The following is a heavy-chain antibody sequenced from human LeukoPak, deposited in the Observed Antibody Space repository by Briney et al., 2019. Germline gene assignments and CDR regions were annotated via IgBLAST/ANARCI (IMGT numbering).Heavy chain of an antibody. CDR3: ARDNGSGSYYLGGHFDY. J-gene: IGHJ4*02. CDR1: GYTLTVYY. Sequence: GASVKVSCKASGYTLTVYYIHWVRQAPGQGLEWMGRINPNSGDTNFAQKFQGRVTMTRDTSISTAYMDLSGLRPDDTAVYYCARDNGSGSYYLGGHFDYWGQGTLVTVSS. V-gene: IGHV1-2*06. CDR2: INPNSGDT. D-gene: IGHD3-10*01.